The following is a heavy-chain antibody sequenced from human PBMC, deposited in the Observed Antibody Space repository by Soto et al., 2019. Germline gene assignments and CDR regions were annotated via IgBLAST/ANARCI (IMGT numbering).Heavy chain of an antibody. CDR3: ARDPIFYYASSGYGGSYFDY. CDR1: GASVTSDDYY. Sequence: SETLSLTCAVSGASVTSDDYYWSWIRQPPGKGLEWIGYIYHSGSTYYNPSLKGRVSISIDTSQNQFSLKLTSLTAADTAVYYCARDPIFYYASSGYGGSYFDYWGQGSRVTVSS. D-gene: IGHD3-22*01. CDR2: IYHSGST. J-gene: IGHJ4*02. V-gene: IGHV4-30-4*01.